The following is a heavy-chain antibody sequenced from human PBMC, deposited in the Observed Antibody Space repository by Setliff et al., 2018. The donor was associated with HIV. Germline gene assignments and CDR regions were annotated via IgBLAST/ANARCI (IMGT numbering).Heavy chain of an antibody. J-gene: IGHJ6*03. V-gene: IGHV4-39*07. CDR2: IYYSGST. CDR3: ARCYYNFWSGYPLDYMDV. Sequence: TLSLTCTVSGGSISSSSYYWGWIRQPPGKGLEWIGSIYYSGSTYYNPSLKSRVTMSVGTSKNQFSLKLSSVTAADTAVYYCARCYYNFWSGYPLDYMDVWGKGTTVTVSS. D-gene: IGHD3-3*01. CDR1: GGSISSSSYY.